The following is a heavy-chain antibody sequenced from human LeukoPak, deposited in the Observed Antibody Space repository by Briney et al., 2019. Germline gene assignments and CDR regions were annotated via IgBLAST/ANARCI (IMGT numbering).Heavy chain of an antibody. CDR1: GFAFSDDS. Sequence: PGGSLRLSCVASGFAFSDDSMNWVRQPPGKGLEWVSSISSTSKYIYYADSVKGRFTISRDNAKNSLYLQMNSLRAEDTAVYYCARGVTKEIAAAESDYWGQGTLVTVSS. D-gene: IGHD6-13*01. CDR3: ARGVTKEIAAAESDY. CDR2: ISSTSKYI. J-gene: IGHJ4*02. V-gene: IGHV3-21*01.